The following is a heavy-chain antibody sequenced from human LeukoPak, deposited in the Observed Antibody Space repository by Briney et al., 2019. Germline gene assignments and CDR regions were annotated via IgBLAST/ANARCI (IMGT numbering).Heavy chain of an antibody. Sequence: SQTLSLTCTVSGGSISSGGYYWSWIRQHPGKGLEWIGYIYYSGSTYYNPPLKSRVTISVDTSKNQFSLKLSSVTAADTAVYYCARGGPTMIVVVEGWFDPWGQGTLVTVSS. J-gene: IGHJ5*02. D-gene: IGHD3-22*01. CDR1: GGSISSGGYY. CDR3: ARGGPTMIVVVEGWFDP. CDR2: IYYSGST. V-gene: IGHV4-31*03.